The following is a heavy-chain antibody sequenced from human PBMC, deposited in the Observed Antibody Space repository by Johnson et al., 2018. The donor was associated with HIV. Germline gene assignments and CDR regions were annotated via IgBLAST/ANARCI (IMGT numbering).Heavy chain of an antibody. CDR3: ARDPDLDAFDI. J-gene: IGHJ3*02. CDR1: GFTFSRYW. D-gene: IGHD1-14*01. CDR2: IKQDGSEK. V-gene: IGHV3-7*03. Sequence: VQLVESGGGLVKPGGSLRLSCAASGFTFSRYWMSWVRQAPGKGLEWVANIKQDGSEKYYVDSVRGRFTISRDNAKNSLYLQMNSLRAEDTAVYYCARDPDLDAFDIWGQGTMVTVSS.